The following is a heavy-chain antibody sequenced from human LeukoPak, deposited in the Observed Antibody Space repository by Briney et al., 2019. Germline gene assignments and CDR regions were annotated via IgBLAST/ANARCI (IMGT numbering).Heavy chain of an antibody. D-gene: IGHD6-19*01. CDR2: ISGSGGST. J-gene: IGHJ4*02. V-gene: IGHV3-23*01. CDR3: AKWDSG. CDR1: GFTFSNYA. Sequence: PGGSLRLSCAASGFTFSNYALSWVRQAPGKGLEWVSGISGSGGSTYYADSVKGRFTISRDNSENMVYLQMSSLRAEDTAVYYCAKWDSGWGQGTLVTVSS.